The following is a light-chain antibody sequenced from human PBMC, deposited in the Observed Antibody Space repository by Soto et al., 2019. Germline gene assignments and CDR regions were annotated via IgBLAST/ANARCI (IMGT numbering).Light chain of an antibody. CDR3: CSYAGSSAFEWV. J-gene: IGLJ3*02. CDR1: SSDVGSYNL. Sequence: QSVLTQPASVSGSPGQSITISCTGASSDVGSYNLVSWYQHHPGKAPKLIIYEVTKRPSGVSNRFSGSKSANTASLTISGLRAEDETDYYCCSYAGSSAFEWVFGGGTKVTVL. V-gene: IGLV2-23*02. CDR2: EVT.